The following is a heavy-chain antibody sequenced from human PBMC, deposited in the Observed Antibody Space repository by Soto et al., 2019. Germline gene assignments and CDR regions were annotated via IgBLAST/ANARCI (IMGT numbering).Heavy chain of an antibody. CDR2: TNAGNGNT. Sequence: GASVKVSCKASGYTFTSYAMHWVRQAPGQRLEWMGWTNAGNGNTKYSQKFQGRVTITRDTSASTAYMELSSLRSEDTAVYYCARAPPRESDIYFQHWGQGTLVTVSS. CDR1: GYTFTSYA. CDR3: ARAPPRESDIYFQH. V-gene: IGHV1-3*01. D-gene: IGHD3-10*01. J-gene: IGHJ1*01.